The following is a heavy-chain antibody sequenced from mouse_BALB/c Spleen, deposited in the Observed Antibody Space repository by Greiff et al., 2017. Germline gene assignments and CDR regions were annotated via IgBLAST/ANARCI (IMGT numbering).Heavy chain of an antibody. J-gene: IGHJ1*01. CDR2: IDPSDSYT. D-gene: IGHD2-3*01. Sequence: QVQLQQPGAELVKPGASVKLSCKASGYTFTSYWMHWVKQRPGQGLEWIGEIDPSDSYTNYNQKFKGKATLTADKSSSTAYMQLSSLTDEDSVVYYCARAWDGPYWYFDVWGAGTTVTVSS. CDR3: ARAWDGPYWYFDV. V-gene: IGHV1-69*02. CDR1: GYTFTSYW.